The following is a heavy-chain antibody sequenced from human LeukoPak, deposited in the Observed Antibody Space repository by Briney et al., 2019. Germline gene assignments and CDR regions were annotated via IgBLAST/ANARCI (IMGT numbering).Heavy chain of an antibody. D-gene: IGHD3-22*01. CDR3: ARDALKADSSGYPDAFDI. Sequence: SETLSLTCTVSGGSISSYYWSWIRQHPGKGLEWIGYIYYSGSTYYNPSLKSRVTISVDTSKNRFSLKLSSVTAADTAVYYCARDALKADSSGYPDAFDIWGQGTMVTVSS. V-gene: IGHV4-59*06. CDR2: IYYSGST. CDR1: GGSISSYY. J-gene: IGHJ3*02.